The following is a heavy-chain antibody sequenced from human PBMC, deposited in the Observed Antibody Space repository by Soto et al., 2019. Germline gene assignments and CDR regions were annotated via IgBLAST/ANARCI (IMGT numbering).Heavy chain of an antibody. CDR3: AGDEWGSGSRDY. V-gene: IGHV3-33*01. CDR2: IWYDGNNK. Sequence: QVQLVESGGGVVQPGRSLRLSCAASGFTFSNYGMHWVRQAPGKGLEWVAVIWYDGNNKYYADSVKGRFTISRDNSKKALYRQMTGRGAEDTGVYYWAGDEWGSGSRDYWGQGTLVSVSS. J-gene: IGHJ4*02. D-gene: IGHD3-10*01. CDR1: GFTFSNYG.